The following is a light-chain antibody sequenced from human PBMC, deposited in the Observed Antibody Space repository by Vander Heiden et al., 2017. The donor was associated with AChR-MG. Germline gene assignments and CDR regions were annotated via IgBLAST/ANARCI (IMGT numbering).Light chain of an antibody. Sequence: EIVMTQSPATLCVSPGERATLSCRASQSGNSNLAWYQQKPGQAPRLLIYGASTRATGIPARFSGSGSGTEFTLTISSLQSEDFAVYYCQQYNNWPPLTFGGGTKVEIK. CDR3: QQYNNWPPLT. CDR1: QSGNSN. J-gene: IGKJ4*01. V-gene: IGKV3-15*01. CDR2: GAS.